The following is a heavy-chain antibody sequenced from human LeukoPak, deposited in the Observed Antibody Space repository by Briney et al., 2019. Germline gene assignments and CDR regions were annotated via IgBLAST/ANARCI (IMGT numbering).Heavy chain of an antibody. D-gene: IGHD6-19*01. CDR2: ISYDGSNK. V-gene: IGHV3-30*18. J-gene: IGHJ6*02. CDR3: AKDRGCSSLYSSGCDLGMDV. CDR1: GFTFSSYG. Sequence: GGSLRLSCAASGFTFSSYGMHWVCQAPGKGLEWVAVISYDGSNKYYADSVKGRFTISRDNSKNTLYLQMNSLRAEDTAVYYCAKDRGCSSLYSSGCDLGMDVWGQGTTVTVSS.